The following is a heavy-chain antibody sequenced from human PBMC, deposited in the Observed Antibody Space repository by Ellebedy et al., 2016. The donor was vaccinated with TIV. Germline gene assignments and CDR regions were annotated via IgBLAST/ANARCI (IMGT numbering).Heavy chain of an antibody. J-gene: IGHJ4*02. CDR3: AKGGASSGWYGPDY. D-gene: IGHD6-19*01. CDR2: ITRGGGT. V-gene: IGHV3-23*01. Sequence: PGGSLRLSCAASGFTSSDYDMTWVRQAPGKGLEWVSAITRGGGTYYADSVKGRFTISRDNSKNTLSLQMNSLRVEDTAVYYCAKGGASSGWYGPDYWGQGTLVAVSS. CDR1: GFTSSDYD.